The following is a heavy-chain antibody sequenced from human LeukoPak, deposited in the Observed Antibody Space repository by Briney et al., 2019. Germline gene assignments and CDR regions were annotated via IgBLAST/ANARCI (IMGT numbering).Heavy chain of an antibody. J-gene: IGHJ4*02. D-gene: IGHD3-16*02. CDR1: GYTSTSYY. Sequence: GASVKVSCKASGYTSTSYYMHWVRQAPGQGLEWMGIINPSGGSTSYAQKFQGRVTMTRDTSTSTVYMELSSLRSEDTAVYYCARGARIMITFGGVIAPGYWGQGTLVTVSS. V-gene: IGHV1-46*01. CDR3: ARGARIMITFGGVIAPGY. CDR2: INPSGGST.